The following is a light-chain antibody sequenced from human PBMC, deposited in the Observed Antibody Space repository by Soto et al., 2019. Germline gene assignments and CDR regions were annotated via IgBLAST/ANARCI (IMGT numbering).Light chain of an antibody. CDR3: QQYSNWPSWT. Sequence: ILGAQSRATLSVSIGDRAPVSGRASQSVSSNLAWYQQKPGQAPRLLIYGASTRATGIPARFSGSGSGTEFTLTISSLQSEDFAVYYCQQYSNWPSWTFGQGTKVDIK. J-gene: IGKJ1*01. CDR2: GAS. CDR1: QSVSSN. V-gene: IGKV3-15*01.